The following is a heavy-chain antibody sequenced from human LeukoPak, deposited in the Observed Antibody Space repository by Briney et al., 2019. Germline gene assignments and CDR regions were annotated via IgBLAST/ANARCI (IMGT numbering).Heavy chain of an antibody. V-gene: IGHV1-58*02. D-gene: IGHD1-26*01. J-gene: IGHJ5*02. CDR3: ASEEATRGWFDP. CDR1: GYTFTSSA. Sequence: SVKVSCKASGYTFTSSAMRWVRQARGQRLEWIGWIVVGSGNTNYAQKFQERVTITSDMSTSTAYMELSSLRSEDTAVYYCASEEATRGWFDPWGQGTLVTVSS. CDR2: IVVGSGNT.